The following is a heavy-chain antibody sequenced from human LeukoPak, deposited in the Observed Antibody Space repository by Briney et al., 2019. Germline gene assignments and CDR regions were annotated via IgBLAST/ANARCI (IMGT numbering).Heavy chain of an antibody. D-gene: IGHD3-3*01. Sequence: PSETLSLTCGVYGGSFSGYYWSWIRQPPGKGLEWIGEINHSGSTDYNPSLKSRVTISVDTSKNQFSLRLTSVTAADTAVYYCARQNKGASDFWSHYFHYYYMDVWGKGTTVTVSS. CDR2: INHSGST. V-gene: IGHV4-34*01. CDR3: ARQNKGASDFWSHYFHYYYMDV. CDR1: GGSFSGYY. J-gene: IGHJ6*03.